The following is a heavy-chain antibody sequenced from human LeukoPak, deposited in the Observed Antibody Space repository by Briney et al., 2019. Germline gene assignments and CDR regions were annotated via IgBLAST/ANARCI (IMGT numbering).Heavy chain of an antibody. CDR2: ISASSSTI. CDR3: ARLQGISHVYYFDY. Sequence: GGSLRLSCAASGFTFSSYSMNWVRQAPGKGLEWVSYISASSSTIFYADSVKGRFTISRDNDKNSLFLQMNSLRDEDTAVYYCARLQGISHVYYFDYWGQGALVTVSS. J-gene: IGHJ4*02. V-gene: IGHV3-48*02. D-gene: IGHD3-16*01. CDR1: GFTFSSYS.